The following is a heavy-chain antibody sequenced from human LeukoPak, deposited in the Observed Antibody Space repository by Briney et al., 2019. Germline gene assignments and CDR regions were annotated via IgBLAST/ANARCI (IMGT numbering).Heavy chain of an antibody. CDR3: AKGRGYCTGGSCYSDY. Sequence: GGSLRLSCTASGFTFSNYAMSWVRQAPGKGLEWVSPISGRDGSTYYADSVKGRFTISRDNSKNTLYLQMNSLRVEDTAIYYCAKGRGYCTGGSCYSDYWGQGTLVTVSS. CDR1: GFTFSNYA. J-gene: IGHJ4*02. V-gene: IGHV3-23*01. D-gene: IGHD2-15*01. CDR2: ISGRDGST.